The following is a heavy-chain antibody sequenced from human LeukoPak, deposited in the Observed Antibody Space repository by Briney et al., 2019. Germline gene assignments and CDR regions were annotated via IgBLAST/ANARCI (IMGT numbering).Heavy chain of an antibody. CDR2: IIPIFGTA. Sequence: SVKVSCKASGGTFSSYAISWVRQAPGQGLEWMGGIIPIFGTANYAQKFQGRVTITAGKSTSTAYMELSSLRSEDTAVYYCARANRRERRELATIKLTDYYYYYMDVWGKGTTVTVSS. CDR3: ARANRRERRELATIKLTDYYYYYMDV. J-gene: IGHJ6*03. D-gene: IGHD5-24*01. V-gene: IGHV1-69*06. CDR1: GGTFSSYA.